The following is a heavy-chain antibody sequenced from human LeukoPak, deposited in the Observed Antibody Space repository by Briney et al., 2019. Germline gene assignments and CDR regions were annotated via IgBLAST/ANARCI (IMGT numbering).Heavy chain of an antibody. Sequence: GASVKVSCKASGYTFTSYDINWVRQATGQGLEWMGWMNPNSGSTGYAQKFQGRVTMTRNTSISTAYMELSSLRSEDTAVYYCARGLLWFGELLVYWGQGTLVTVSS. CDR2: MNPNSGST. CDR1: GYTFTSYD. V-gene: IGHV1-8*01. D-gene: IGHD3-10*01. CDR3: ARGLLWFGELLVY. J-gene: IGHJ4*02.